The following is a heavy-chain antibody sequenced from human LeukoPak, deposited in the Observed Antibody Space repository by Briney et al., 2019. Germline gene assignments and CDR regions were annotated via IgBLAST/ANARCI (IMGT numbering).Heavy chain of an antibody. Sequence: KPSETLSLTCTISGSSITSVSHYWGWIRQPPGKGLEWIGDICYTGSTYYSPSLRSRVTMSVHTSENQFSLRLNSVTAVDTAVYYCARRWGNIVGVTYEYWGQGTLVTVSS. D-gene: IGHD3-16*01. CDR1: GSSITSVSHY. CDR2: ICYTGST. CDR3: ARRWGNIVGVTYEY. V-gene: IGHV4-39*01. J-gene: IGHJ4*02.